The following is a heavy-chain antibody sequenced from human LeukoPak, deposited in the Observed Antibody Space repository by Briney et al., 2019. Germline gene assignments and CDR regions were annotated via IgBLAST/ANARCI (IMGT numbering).Heavy chain of an antibody. J-gene: IGHJ5*02. Sequence: GGSLRLSCAASGFTFINFAMMWVRQAPGKGLEWVSAISGSGDYTIYTESVKGRFTISRDNSKNTLYLQMNSLRAEDTAVYYCAKGISCGGDCYSGIDAWGQGALVTVSS. D-gene: IGHD2-21*02. V-gene: IGHV3-23*01. CDR1: GFTFINFA. CDR3: AKGISCGGDCYSGIDA. CDR2: ISGSGDYT.